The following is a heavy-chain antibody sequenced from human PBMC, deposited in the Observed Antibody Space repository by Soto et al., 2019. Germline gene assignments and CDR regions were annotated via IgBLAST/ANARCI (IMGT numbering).Heavy chain of an antibody. V-gene: IGHV4-39*01. CDR2: IYYSGST. Sequence: ASETMSLTCTASGGSSSSDTYYWGWIRQTPGKGLEWIGTIYYSGSTYYSPSLKSRVTISVDTSKNQFSLKLSSVTAADTAVYYCERHRLGLAGNWFDPWGRGNLVTVS. D-gene: IGHD6-19*01. CDR3: ERHRLGLAGNWFDP. J-gene: IGHJ5*02. CDR1: GGSSSSDTYY.